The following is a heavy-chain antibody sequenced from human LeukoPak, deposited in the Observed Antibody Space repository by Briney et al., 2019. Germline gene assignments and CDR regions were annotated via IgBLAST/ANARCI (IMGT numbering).Heavy chain of an antibody. J-gene: IGHJ3*02. Sequence: PGGSLRLSCAASGFTFSSYGMHWVRQAPGKGLEWAAFIRYDGSNKYYADSVKGRFTISRDNSKNTLYLQMNSLRAEDTAVYYCAKDGDYGDYVSAFDIWGQGTMVTVSS. V-gene: IGHV3-30*02. CDR2: IRYDGSNK. CDR1: GFTFSSYG. D-gene: IGHD4-17*01. CDR3: AKDGDYGDYVSAFDI.